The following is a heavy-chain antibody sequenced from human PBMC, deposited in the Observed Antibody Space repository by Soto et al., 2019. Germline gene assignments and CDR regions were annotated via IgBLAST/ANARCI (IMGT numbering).Heavy chain of an antibody. CDR1: GFTFSSYA. J-gene: IGHJ6*02. Sequence: LRLSCAASGFTFSSYAMSWVRQAPGKGLEWVSAISGSGGSTYYADSVKGRFTISRDNSKNTLYLQMNSLRAEDTAVYYCATLGDGPLYYGMDVWGQGTTVTVSS. CDR3: ATLGDGPLYYGMDV. CDR2: ISGSGGST. D-gene: IGHD3-10*01. V-gene: IGHV3-23*01.